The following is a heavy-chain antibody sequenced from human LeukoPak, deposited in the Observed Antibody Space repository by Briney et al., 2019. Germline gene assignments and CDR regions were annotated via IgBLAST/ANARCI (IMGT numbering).Heavy chain of an antibody. Sequence: GGSLRLSCAASGSTFSSAWMSWVRQAPGKGLEWVSVIYSGGSTYYADSVKGRFTISRDNSKNTLYLQMNSLRAEDTAVYYCARGLYNILTGYYRDDAFDIWGQGTMVTVSS. CDR3: ARGLYNILTGYYRDDAFDI. CDR1: GSTFSSAW. D-gene: IGHD3-9*01. V-gene: IGHV3-53*01. J-gene: IGHJ3*02. CDR2: IYSGGST.